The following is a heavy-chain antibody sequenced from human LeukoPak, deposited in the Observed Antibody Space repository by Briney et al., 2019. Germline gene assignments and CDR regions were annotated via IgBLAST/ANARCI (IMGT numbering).Heavy chain of an antibody. Sequence: ASVKVSCKASGYIFTGYYMHWVRQAPGQGLEWMGWINPNSGDTNYAQKFQGRVTMTRDTSISTAYMELSSLRSEDTAVYYCATDLGSGSRSHTFDYWGQGTLVTVSS. D-gene: IGHD1-26*01. CDR1: GYIFTGYY. J-gene: IGHJ4*02. V-gene: IGHV1-2*02. CDR2: INPNSGDT. CDR3: ATDLGSGSRSHTFDY.